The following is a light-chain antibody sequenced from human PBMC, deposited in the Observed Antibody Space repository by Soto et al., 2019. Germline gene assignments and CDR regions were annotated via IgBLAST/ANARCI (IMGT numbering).Light chain of an antibody. CDR1: QSVSSSY. V-gene: IGKV3-20*01. CDR2: GAS. Sequence: DIELTQSPCTLSLSPGERATLSCRASQSVSSSYLAWYQKKPDQATRLLIYGASSRATRIPDRCSGSGSGTDLTITISRLEPEYFSVDYCHHYGSSPFGGGTKVDIK. J-gene: IGKJ4*01. CDR3: HHYGSSP.